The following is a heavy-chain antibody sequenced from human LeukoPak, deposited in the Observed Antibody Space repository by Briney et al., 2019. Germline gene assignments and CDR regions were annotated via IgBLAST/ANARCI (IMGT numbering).Heavy chain of an antibody. Sequence: PGGSLRLSCAASGFTFSNAWMTWVRQAPGKGLEWVANIKQDGSEKYYVDSVKGRFTISRDNAKNSLYLQMNSLRAEDTAVYYCASQYLGVYYFNYWGQGTLVTVSS. J-gene: IGHJ4*02. CDR3: ASQYLGVYYFNY. CDR1: GFTFSNAW. D-gene: IGHD3-3*01. CDR2: IKQDGSEK. V-gene: IGHV3-7*01.